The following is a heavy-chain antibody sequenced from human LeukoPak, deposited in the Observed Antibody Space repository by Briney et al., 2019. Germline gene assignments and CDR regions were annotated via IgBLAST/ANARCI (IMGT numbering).Heavy chain of an antibody. D-gene: IGHD1-14*01. CDR2: ISNSDDST. Sequence: QSGGSLSLSCAASGFTFSTYAMSWVRQAPGKGLEWVSTISNSDDSTYYADSVKGRFTISRDNSENTLFLRMNSLRAEDAAVYYCAKATGYLLWGQGTLVIVSS. CDR3: AKATGYLL. V-gene: IGHV3-23*01. CDR1: GFTFSTYA. J-gene: IGHJ4*02.